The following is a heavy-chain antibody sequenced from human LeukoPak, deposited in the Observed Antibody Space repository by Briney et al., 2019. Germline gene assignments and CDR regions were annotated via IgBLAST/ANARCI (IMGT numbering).Heavy chain of an antibody. Sequence: TSETLSLTCTVSGGSISSYYWSWIRQPPGKGLGWIGYIYYSGSTNYNPSLKSRVTISVDTSKNQFSLKLSSVTAADTAVYYCARATAPPSNYYDSSGIPLWFDPWGQGTLVTVSS. CDR1: GGSISSYY. CDR3: ARATAPPSNYYDSSGIPLWFDP. J-gene: IGHJ5*02. CDR2: IYYSGST. V-gene: IGHV4-59*01. D-gene: IGHD3-22*01.